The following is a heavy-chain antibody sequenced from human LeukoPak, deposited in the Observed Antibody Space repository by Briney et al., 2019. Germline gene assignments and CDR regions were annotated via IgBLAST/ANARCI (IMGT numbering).Heavy chain of an antibody. D-gene: IGHD3-10*01. CDR1: GGSFSGYY. CDR3: AREGFGELLNWFDP. Sequence: SETLSLTCAVYGGSFSGYYWSWIRQPPGKGLEWIGEINHSGSTNYNPSLKSRVTISVDTSKNQFSLKLSSVTAADTAVYYCAREGFGELLNWFDPWGQGNLVTVSS. V-gene: IGHV4-34*01. J-gene: IGHJ5*02. CDR2: INHSGST.